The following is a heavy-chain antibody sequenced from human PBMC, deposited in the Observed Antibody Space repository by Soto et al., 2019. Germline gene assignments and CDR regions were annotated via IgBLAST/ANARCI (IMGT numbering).Heavy chain of an antibody. CDR3: ARDVSTKTLDY. CDR2: INHSGST. CDR1: GGSFSGYY. V-gene: IGHV4-34*01. J-gene: IGHJ4*02. Sequence: QVQLQQWGAGLLKPSETLSLTCAVYGGSFSGYYWSWIRQPPGKGLEWIGEINHSGSTNYNPSLKSRVTISVHTSKNQFSLKLSSVTAADTAVYYCARDVSTKTLDYWGQGTLVTVSS.